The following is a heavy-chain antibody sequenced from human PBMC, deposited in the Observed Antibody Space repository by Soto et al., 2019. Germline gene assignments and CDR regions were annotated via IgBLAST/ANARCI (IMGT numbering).Heavy chain of an antibody. Sequence: SETLSLTCAVSGGSISSGGYSWSWIRQPPGKGLEWIGYIYHSGSTHYNPSLKSRVTISVDRSKNQFSLKLSSVTAADTAVYYCARGVMGEELYYYYGMDVWGQGTTVTVSS. J-gene: IGHJ6*02. CDR3: ARGVMGEELYYYYGMDV. CDR2: IYHSGST. CDR1: GGSISSGGYS. V-gene: IGHV4-30-2*01. D-gene: IGHD3-16*01.